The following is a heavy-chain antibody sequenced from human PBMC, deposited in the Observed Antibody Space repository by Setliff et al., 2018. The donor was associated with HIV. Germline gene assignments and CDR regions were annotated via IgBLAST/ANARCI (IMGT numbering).Heavy chain of an antibody. CDR3: ARELMWRGALHYFYYMDV. V-gene: IGHV4-4*07. Sequence: ETLSLTCTVSGGSINSYYWSWIRQPAGKGLEWIGRIYTGGSANYNPSLKSRVTMSVDTSKNQFSLKLTSVTAADTAVYYCARELMWRGALHYFYYMDVWGEGTTVTVSS. CDR1: GGSINSYY. D-gene: IGHD1-26*01. J-gene: IGHJ6*03. CDR2: IYTGGSA.